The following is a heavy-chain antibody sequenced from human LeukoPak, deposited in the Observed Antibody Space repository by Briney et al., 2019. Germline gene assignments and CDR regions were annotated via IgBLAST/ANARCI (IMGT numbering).Heavy chain of an antibody. CDR1: SGSISSNNYY. D-gene: IGHD3-9*01. Sequence: MPSETLSLTCTVSSGSISSNNYYWGWTRQPPGKGLEWIGSIYYTGSTFYNPSLKSRVTMSLDALKNQFTLKVTSVTATDTAVYYCARLVSYDVLTENFYKYYMDVWGKGTTVTVSS. J-gene: IGHJ6*03. CDR3: ARLVSYDVLTENFYKYYMDV. V-gene: IGHV4-39*01. CDR2: IYYTGST.